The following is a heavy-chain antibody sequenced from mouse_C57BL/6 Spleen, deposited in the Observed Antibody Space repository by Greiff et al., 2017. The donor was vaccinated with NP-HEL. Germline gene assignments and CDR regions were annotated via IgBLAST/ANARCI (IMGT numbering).Heavy chain of an antibody. CDR3: ARASSYGSRQGYFDV. CDR1: GYSITSGYY. J-gene: IGHJ1*03. CDR2: ISYDGSN. D-gene: IGHD1-1*01. V-gene: IGHV3-6*01. Sequence: EVKLVESGPGLVKPSQSLSLTCSVTGYSITSGYYWNWIRQFPGNKLEWMGYISYDGSNNYNPSLKNRISITRDTSKNQFFLKLNSVTTEDTATYYCARASSYGSRQGYFDVWGTGTTVTVSS.